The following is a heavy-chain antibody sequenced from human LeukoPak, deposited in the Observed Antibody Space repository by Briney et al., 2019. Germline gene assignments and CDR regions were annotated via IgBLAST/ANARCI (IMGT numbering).Heavy chain of an antibody. J-gene: IGHJ4*02. CDR1: GFSFRDYA. D-gene: IGHD3-10*01. V-gene: IGHV3-23*01. CDR2: ISGSGGST. CDR3: ARGLITRIDS. Sequence: PGGSLRLSCEASGFSFRDYAMSWVRQAPGKGLEWVSAISGSGGSTYYADSVKGRFTISRDNAKNSLYLQMNSLRDEDTAVYYCARGLITRIDSWGQGTLVTVSS.